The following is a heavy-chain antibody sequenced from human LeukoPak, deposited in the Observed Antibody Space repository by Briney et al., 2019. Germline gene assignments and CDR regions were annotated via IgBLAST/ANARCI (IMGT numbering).Heavy chain of an antibody. CDR3: AKGRHDYQYYMDV. Sequence: GGSLRLSCAASGFTFSTYDMHWVRQAPGKGLEWVAFIRFDGSNKYYADSVRGRFTISRDNSKNTLYLQMNSLRAEDTALYYCAKGRHDYQYYMDVWGKGTMVTVSS. J-gene: IGHJ6*03. CDR1: GFTFSTYD. V-gene: IGHV3-30*02. CDR2: IRFDGSNK. D-gene: IGHD1-1*01.